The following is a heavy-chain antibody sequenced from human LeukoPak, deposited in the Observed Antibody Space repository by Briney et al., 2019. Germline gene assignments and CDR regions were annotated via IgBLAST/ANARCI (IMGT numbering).Heavy chain of an antibody. V-gene: IGHV4-39*01. D-gene: IGHD6-6*01. Sequence: KPSETLSLTCAVSGGSISSSSYYWVWIRQPPGKGLEWIGSIYYSGSTYYNPSLKSRVTISVDTSKNQFSLKLSSVTAADTAVYYCARRSSGIAARRDFDYWGQGTLVTVSS. CDR3: ARRSSGIAARRDFDY. CDR1: GGSISSSSYY. CDR2: IYYSGST. J-gene: IGHJ4*02.